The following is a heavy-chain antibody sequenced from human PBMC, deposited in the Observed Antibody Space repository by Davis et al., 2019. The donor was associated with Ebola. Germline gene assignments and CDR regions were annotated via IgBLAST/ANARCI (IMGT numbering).Heavy chain of an antibody. CDR3: ARQRISIFGVAPTFDL. CDR1: GGTFSSYT. CDR2: ISAYNGNT. Sequence: AASVKVSCKASGGTFSSYTISWVRQAPGQGLEWMGWISAYNGNTNYAQKLQGRVTMTTDTSTSTAYMELRSLRSDDTAVYYCARQRISIFGVAPTFDLWGQGALVTVSS. V-gene: IGHV1-18*01. J-gene: IGHJ4*02. D-gene: IGHD3-3*01.